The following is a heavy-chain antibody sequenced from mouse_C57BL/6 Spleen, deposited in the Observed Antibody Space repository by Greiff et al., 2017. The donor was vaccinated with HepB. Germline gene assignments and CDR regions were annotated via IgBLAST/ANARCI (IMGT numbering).Heavy chain of an antibody. Sequence: VQLQQSGPELVKPGASVKISFKASGYAFSSSWMNWVKQRPGKGLEWIGRIYPGDGDTNYNGKFKGKATLTADKSSSTAYMQLSSLTSEDSAVYFCARSGLPFMDYWGQGTSVTVSS. D-gene: IGHD2-4*01. V-gene: IGHV1-82*01. CDR3: ARSGLPFMDY. J-gene: IGHJ4*01. CDR1: GYAFSSSW. CDR2: IYPGDGDT.